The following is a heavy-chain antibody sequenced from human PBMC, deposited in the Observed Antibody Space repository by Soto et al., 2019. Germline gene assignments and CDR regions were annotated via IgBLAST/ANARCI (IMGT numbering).Heavy chain of an antibody. J-gene: IGHJ6*02. CDR1: GYSFRGYG. V-gene: IGHV1-18*04. D-gene: IGHD3-16*01. CDR2: ISPYNGHT. CDR3: ARGGSAYHTRLGFAGTMDV. Sequence: ASGEVSGEESGYSFRGYGIRLFRQGAVEVLYWMGWISPYNGHTEFAESLQGRLTLTTDTSTTTGFMELSNLTSDDTAVYYCARGGSAYHTRLGFAGTMDVWGQGTTVTSP.